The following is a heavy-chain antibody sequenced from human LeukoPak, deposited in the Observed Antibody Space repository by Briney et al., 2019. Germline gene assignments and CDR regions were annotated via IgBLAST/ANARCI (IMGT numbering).Heavy chain of an antibody. CDR1: GFTFSSYA. Sequence: PGGSLRLSCAASGFTFSSYAMRWVRQAPGKGLEWVSDISGSGANTHFADSVKGRFTISRDNSKNTLYLQMNSLRAEDTAVYYCAKVSNSNTRYFDLWGRGTLVTLSS. D-gene: IGHD2-15*01. CDR3: AKVSNSNTRYFDL. CDR2: ISGSGANT. V-gene: IGHV3-23*01. J-gene: IGHJ2*01.